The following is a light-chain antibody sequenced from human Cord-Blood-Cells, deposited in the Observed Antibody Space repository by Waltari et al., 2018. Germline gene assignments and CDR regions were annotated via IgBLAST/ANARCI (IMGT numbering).Light chain of an antibody. CDR3: CSYAGSVV. CDR2: EGS. Sequence: QSALTPPASLSGSPGQSITLSCTGTSSNCGCFSLGSWYQQHTGKAPKLMIYEGSKRPSGVSNRFSGSKSGNTASLTISGLQAEDEADYYCCSYAGSVVFGGGTKLTVL. V-gene: IGLV2-23*01. CDR1: SSNCGCFSL. J-gene: IGLJ2*01.